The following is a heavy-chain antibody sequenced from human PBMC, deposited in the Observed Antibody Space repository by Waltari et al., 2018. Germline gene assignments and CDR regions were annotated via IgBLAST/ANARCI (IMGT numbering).Heavy chain of an antibody. CDR3: ANHPIGIAAANLYYVDY. V-gene: IGHV3-23*04. Sequence: EVQLVESGGGLVQPGGSLRPSCAASGFTFSSYAMSWVRQAPGKGLEWVSAISGSGGSTYYADSVKGRFTISRDNSKNTLYLQMNSLRAEDMAVYYCANHPIGIAAANLYYVDYWGQGTLVTVSS. CDR1: GFTFSSYA. CDR2: ISGSGGST. J-gene: IGHJ4*02. D-gene: IGHD6-13*01.